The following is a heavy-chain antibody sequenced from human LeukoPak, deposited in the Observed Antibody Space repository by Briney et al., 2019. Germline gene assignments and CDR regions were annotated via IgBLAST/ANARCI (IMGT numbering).Heavy chain of an antibody. CDR3: ARDWTNLRGGKTGDY. Sequence: GGSLRLSCATSGFTFNNYHMSWVRQAPGKGLEWVARIEQDGSKKYYVDSVEGRFSISRDNAKNSLYLQMNSLRAEDTAVYYCARDWTNLRGGKTGDYWGQGTLVTVSS. CDR2: IEQDGSKK. D-gene: IGHD2-8*01. CDR1: GFTFNNYH. V-gene: IGHV3-7*01. J-gene: IGHJ4*02.